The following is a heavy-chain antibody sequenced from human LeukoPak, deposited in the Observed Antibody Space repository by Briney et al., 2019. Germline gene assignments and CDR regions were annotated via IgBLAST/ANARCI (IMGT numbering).Heavy chain of an antibody. D-gene: IGHD3-22*01. J-gene: IGHJ4*02. CDR3: ARGHYDGR. CDR1: GYTFTNLA. Sequence: ASVKVSCKASGYTFTNLALNWVRQAPGQGLEWMGWIDTNTGNPTYARGFTGRFVFSLDTSVSTAYLQISSLEAADTAIYYCARGHYDGRWGQGTLVTVSS. CDR2: IDTNTGNP. V-gene: IGHV7-4-1*02.